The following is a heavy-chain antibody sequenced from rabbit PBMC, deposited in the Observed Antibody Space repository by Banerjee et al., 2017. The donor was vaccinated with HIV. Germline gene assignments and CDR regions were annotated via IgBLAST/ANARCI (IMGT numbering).Heavy chain of an antibody. CDR1: GFSFSSSYW. J-gene: IGHJ4*01. V-gene: IGHV1S45*01. CDR2: IYAGSSGST. CDR3: GRDRDGDAGYGSLAL. D-gene: IGHD6-1*01. Sequence: QEQLEESGGDLVKPEGSLTLTCTASGFSFSSSYWICWVRQAPGKGLEWIACIYAGSSGSTYYASWAKGRFTISKTSSTTVTLQMTSLTAADTATYFCGRDRDGDAGYGSLALWGPGTLVTVS.